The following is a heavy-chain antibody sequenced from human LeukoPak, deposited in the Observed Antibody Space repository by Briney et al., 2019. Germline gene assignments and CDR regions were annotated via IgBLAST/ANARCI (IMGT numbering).Heavy chain of an antibody. V-gene: IGHV4-59*01. J-gene: IGHJ4*02. CDR2: IYYSGST. CDR1: GGSISGYY. CDR3: ARDVRSSSHFDY. D-gene: IGHD6-6*01. Sequence: PSETLSLTCTVSGGSISGYYWSWIRQPPGEGLEWIGYIYYSGSTNYNPSLKSRVTISVDTSKNQFSLKLSSVTAADTAVYYCARDVRSSSHFDYWGQGTLVTVSS.